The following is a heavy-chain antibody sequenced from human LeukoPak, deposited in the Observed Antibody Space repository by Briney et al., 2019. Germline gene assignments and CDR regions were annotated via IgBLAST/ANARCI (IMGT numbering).Heavy chain of an antibody. CDR1: GGSISSYY. J-gene: IGHJ4*02. CDR2: IYYSEST. CDR3: ARDRGSGSFDY. V-gene: IGHV4-59*01. Sequence: SETLSLTCTVSGGSISSYYWSWIRQPPGEGLEWIGYIYYSESTNYNPSLKSRVTISVDTSKNQFSLKLSSVTAADTAVYYCARDRGSGSFDYWDQGTLVTVSS. D-gene: IGHD1-26*01.